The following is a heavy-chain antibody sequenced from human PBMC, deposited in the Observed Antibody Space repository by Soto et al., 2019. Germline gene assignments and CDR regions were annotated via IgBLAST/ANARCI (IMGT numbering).Heavy chain of an antibody. CDR3: AREEVDYANMFSYTRLDR. D-gene: IGHD3-10*02. CDR2: IDDRGIYM. CDR1: GFSLRPYT. J-gene: IGHJ6*02. Sequence: PGGSLRLSCAASGFSLRPYTVTWGRQAPGKGMEGVSSIDDRGIYMHYADSVKGRFTVSRDNAANLVYLQMVSLRGEDTAVYYCAREEVDYANMFSYTRLDRWGQGTTGTVSS. V-gene: IGHV3-21*01.